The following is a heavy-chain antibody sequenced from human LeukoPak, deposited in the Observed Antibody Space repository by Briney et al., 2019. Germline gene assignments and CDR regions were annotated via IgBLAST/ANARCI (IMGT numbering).Heavy chain of an antibody. D-gene: IGHD2-8*02. Sequence: GRSLRLSCAVSGFIFSNYGMHWVRQAPGKGLEWVAVISYDGSNKIYADSVKGRFTISRDNAKNSLYLQMDSLRDEDTAVYYCARLFASTGDSWGEGTLVSV. V-gene: IGHV3-30*03. CDR1: GFIFSNYG. J-gene: IGHJ5*01. CDR3: ARLFASTGDS. CDR2: ISYDGSNK.